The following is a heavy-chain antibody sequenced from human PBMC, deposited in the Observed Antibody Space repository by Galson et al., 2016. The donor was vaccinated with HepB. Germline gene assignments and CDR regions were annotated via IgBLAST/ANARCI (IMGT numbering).Heavy chain of an antibody. CDR3: TRLKEMPTVENAFDI. CDR2: IRSKANSYAT. D-gene: IGHD5-24*01. J-gene: IGHJ3*02. CDR1: GFIFSDSG. Sequence: SLRLSCAASGFIFSDSGIHWVRQASGKGLEWVGRIRSKANSYATASAASVKGRFTISRADSENRAYLQMNSLKTEDTAVYYCTRLKEMPTVENAFDIWGQGTMVTVSS. V-gene: IGHV3-73*01.